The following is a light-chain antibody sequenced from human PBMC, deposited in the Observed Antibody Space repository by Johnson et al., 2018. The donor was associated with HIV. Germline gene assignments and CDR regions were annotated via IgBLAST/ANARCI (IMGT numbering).Light chain of an antibody. J-gene: IGLJ1*01. CDR1: TSNIGNNY. V-gene: IGLV1-51*02. Sequence: QSVLTQPPSVSAAPGQKVTISCSGSTSNIGNNYVSWYQQLPGTAPKLLIYENNKRPSGIPDRISGSKSGTSAPLGITGLHTGDEADYDCGTWDTRLSAGHVFGTWTKVTVL. CDR3: GTWDTRLSAGHV. CDR2: ENN.